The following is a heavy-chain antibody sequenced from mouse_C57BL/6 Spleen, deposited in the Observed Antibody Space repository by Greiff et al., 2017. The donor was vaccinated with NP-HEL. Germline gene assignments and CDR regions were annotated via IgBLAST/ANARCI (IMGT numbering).Heavy chain of an antibody. D-gene: IGHD1-1*01. CDR3: ASHYYGSSLYFDY. Sequence: EVQLQQSVAELVRPGASVKLSCTASGFNIKNTYMHWVKQRPEQGLEWIGRIDPANGNTKYAPKFQGKATITADTSSNTAYLQLSSLTSEDTAIYYGASHYYGSSLYFDYWGQGTTLTVSS. J-gene: IGHJ2*01. V-gene: IGHV14-3*01. CDR2: IDPANGNT. CDR1: GFNIKNTY.